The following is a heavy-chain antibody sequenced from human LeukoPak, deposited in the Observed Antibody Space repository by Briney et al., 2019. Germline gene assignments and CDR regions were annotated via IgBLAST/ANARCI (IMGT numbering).Heavy chain of an antibody. CDR2: MNPNSGNT. CDR3: ARSGYSSGWYTF. V-gene: IGHV1-8*01. CDR1: GYTFTSYD. D-gene: IGHD6-19*01. J-gene: IGHJ4*02. Sequence: ASVKVSCKASGYTFTSYDMNWVRQATGQGLEWMGWMNPNSGNTGYAQKFQGRVTMTRNTSISTAYMELSRLRSDDTAVYYCARSGYSSGWYTFWGQGTLVTVSS.